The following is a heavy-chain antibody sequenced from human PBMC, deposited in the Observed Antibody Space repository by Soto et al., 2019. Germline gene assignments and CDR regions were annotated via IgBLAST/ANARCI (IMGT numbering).Heavy chain of an antibody. CDR2: ISYDGSNK. CDR3: AKVRASSWYVCYFDY. V-gene: IGHV3-30*18. D-gene: IGHD6-13*01. J-gene: IGHJ4*02. Sequence: QVQLVESGGGVVQPGRSLRLSCAASGFTFSSYGMHWVRQAPGKGLEWVAVISYDGSNKYYADSVKGRFTISRDNSKNTLDLQMNSLRAEDTAVYYCAKVRASSWYVCYFDYWGQGTLVTVSS. CDR1: GFTFSSYG.